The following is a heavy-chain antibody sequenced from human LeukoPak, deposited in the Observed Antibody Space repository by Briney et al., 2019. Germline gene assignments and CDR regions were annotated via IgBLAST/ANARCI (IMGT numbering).Heavy chain of an antibody. J-gene: IGHJ4*02. D-gene: IGHD6-13*01. V-gene: IGHV4-59*11. CDR2: ISFTGST. Sequence: SETRSLTCTVSSASISSHYWSWIRHPPEKGLEWIGLISFTGSTNYNPSLKSRVTTSVDTSKNQFSLKLTSVTAADTAVYYCARGGESSLPLDYWGQGTLVTVSS. CDR1: SASISSHY. CDR3: ARGGESSLPLDY.